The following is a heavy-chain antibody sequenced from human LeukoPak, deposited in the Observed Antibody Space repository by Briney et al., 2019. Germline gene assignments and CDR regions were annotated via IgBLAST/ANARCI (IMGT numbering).Heavy chain of an antibody. Sequence: GGSLRLSCAASGFTFSRYWMSWVRQAPGKGPEWVANIKQEGSEKYYVDSVRGRFTISRDNARTSLDLQMNSLRAEDTAVYSCATHCSSVSCSLATFDIWGQGTMVTVSS. V-gene: IGHV3-7*01. D-gene: IGHD2-2*01. J-gene: IGHJ3*02. CDR3: ATHCSSVSCSLATFDI. CDR2: IKQEGSEK. CDR1: GFTFSRYW.